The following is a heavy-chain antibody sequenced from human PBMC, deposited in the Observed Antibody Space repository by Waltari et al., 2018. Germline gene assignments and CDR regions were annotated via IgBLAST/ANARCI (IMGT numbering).Heavy chain of an antibody. D-gene: IGHD2-21*01. Sequence: QVQLQESGPGLVKPSETLSLTCTVPGGSISRYYWSWIRQPPGKGLEWIGYIYYSGSTNYNPSLKSRVTISVDTSKNQFSLKLSSVTAADTAVYYCASHGGGYWGQGTLVTVSS. J-gene: IGHJ4*02. CDR3: ASHGGGY. CDR2: IYYSGST. CDR1: GGSISRYY. V-gene: IGHV4-59*13.